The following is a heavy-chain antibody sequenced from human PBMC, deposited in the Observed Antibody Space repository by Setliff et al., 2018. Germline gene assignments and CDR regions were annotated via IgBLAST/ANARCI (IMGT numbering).Heavy chain of an antibody. V-gene: IGHV1-18*01. CDR2: ISAYNGNT. J-gene: IGHJ3*02. D-gene: IGHD2-15*01. CDR3: ATNSGGNTIDAFDI. Sequence: ASVKVSCKASGYTLTSYGISWVRQAPGQGLEWMGWISAYNGNTNYAQKLQGRVTMTEDTSTDTAYMELSSLRSEDTAVYYCATNSGGNTIDAFDIWGQGTMVTVSS. CDR1: GYTLTSYG.